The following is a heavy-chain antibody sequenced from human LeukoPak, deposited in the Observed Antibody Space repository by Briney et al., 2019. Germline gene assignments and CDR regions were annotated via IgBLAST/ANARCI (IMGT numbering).Heavy chain of an antibody. D-gene: IGHD5-18*01. CDR2: INPNSGGT. V-gene: IGHV1-2*02. Sequence: EASVKVSCKASGYTFTSYGMNWVRQAPGQGLEWVGRINPNSGGTNYAQKFQGRVTMSRDTTISKAYMAMSRLRSDGTAVYCVAREVVADSGYSYGLDYWGQGTLVTVSS. J-gene: IGHJ4*02. CDR3: AREVVADSGYSYGLDY. CDR1: GYTFTSYG.